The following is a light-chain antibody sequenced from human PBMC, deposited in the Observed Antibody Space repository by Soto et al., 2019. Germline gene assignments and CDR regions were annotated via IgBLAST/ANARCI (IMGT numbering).Light chain of an antibody. CDR1: SGHSSYA. V-gene: IGLV4-69*01. CDR3: QTWDTGIFVV. J-gene: IGLJ2*01. Sequence: QLVLTQSTSASASLGASVKLTCTLSSGHSSYAIAWHQQQPEKGPRYLMRINSDGSHSKGDGIPDRFSGSSSGAERYLTISSLQSEDEADYYCQTWDTGIFVVFGGGTKLTVL. CDR2: INSDGSH.